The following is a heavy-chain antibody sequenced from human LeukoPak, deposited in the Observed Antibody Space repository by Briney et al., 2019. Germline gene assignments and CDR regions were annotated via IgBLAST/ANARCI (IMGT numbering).Heavy chain of an antibody. Sequence: GGSLRLSCAASGFTFSSYSMNWVRQAPGKGLEWVSYISVRGGDIYYADSVKGRFTVSRDNAKNSLYLQMHTLRDEDTAVYYCARDKGRGYSYGWDYWGQGTLVTVSS. CDR2: ISVRGGDI. CDR1: GFTFSSYS. J-gene: IGHJ4*02. V-gene: IGHV3-48*02. D-gene: IGHD5-18*01. CDR3: ARDKGRGYSYGWDY.